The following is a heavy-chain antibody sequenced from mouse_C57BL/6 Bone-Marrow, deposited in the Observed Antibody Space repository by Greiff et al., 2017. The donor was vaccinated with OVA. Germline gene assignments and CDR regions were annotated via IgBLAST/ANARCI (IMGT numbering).Heavy chain of an antibody. Sequence: EVQRVESGGGLVQSGRSLRLSCATSGFTFSDFYMEWVRQAPGKGLEWIAASRNKANDYTTEYSASVKGRFIVSRDTSQSILYLQMNALRAEETAIYYCARDNWDWYFDVWGTGTTVTVSS. J-gene: IGHJ1*03. D-gene: IGHD4-1*01. CDR3: ARDNWDWYFDV. CDR1: GFTFSDFY. CDR2: SRNKANDYTT. V-gene: IGHV7-1*01.